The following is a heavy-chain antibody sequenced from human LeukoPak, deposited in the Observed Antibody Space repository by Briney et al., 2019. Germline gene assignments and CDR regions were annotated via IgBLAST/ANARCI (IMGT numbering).Heavy chain of an antibody. V-gene: IGHV6-1*01. CDR2: TYYRSNWYY. Sequence: SQTLSLTCAISGDSVSDNSAAWNWIRQSPSRGLEWLGRTYYRSNWYYNYAISVKSRITVTPDTSKNQFSLQLNSVTAADTSVYYCARHWNYDGNGYRHFDYWGQGTLVTVSS. CDR3: ARHWNYDGNGYRHFDY. CDR1: GDSVSDNSAA. J-gene: IGHJ4*02. D-gene: IGHD3-22*01.